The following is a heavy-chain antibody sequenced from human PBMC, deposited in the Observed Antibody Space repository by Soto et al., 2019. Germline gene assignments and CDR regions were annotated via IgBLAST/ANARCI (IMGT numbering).Heavy chain of an antibody. CDR2: IDQDGSAT. Sequence: VQLVESGGALVQPGGSLRLSCAASGLVFKTYWVEWVRQAPGKGLEWVASIDQDGSATYYADSVKGRFTISRDNAADSAHLHMNSLRVGDTAIYYCAPPGSYSGGTWGQGTLSPSPQ. V-gene: IGHV3-7*03. D-gene: IGHD3-10*01. CDR3: APPGSYSGGT. CDR1: GLVFKTYW. J-gene: IGHJ5*02.